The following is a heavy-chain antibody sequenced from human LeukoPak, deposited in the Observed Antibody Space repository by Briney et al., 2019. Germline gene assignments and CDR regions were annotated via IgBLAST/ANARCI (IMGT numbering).Heavy chain of an antibody. Sequence: PSETLSLTCAVYGGSFSGYYWSWIRQPPGKGLEWIGEINHSGSTNYNPSLKSRVTISVDTSKNQFSLKLSSVTAADTAVYYCARHKGLNYDFWSGYYTDYWGQGTLVTVSS. D-gene: IGHD3-3*01. V-gene: IGHV4-34*01. CDR1: GGSFSGYY. J-gene: IGHJ4*02. CDR3: ARHKGLNYDFWSGYYTDY. CDR2: INHSGST.